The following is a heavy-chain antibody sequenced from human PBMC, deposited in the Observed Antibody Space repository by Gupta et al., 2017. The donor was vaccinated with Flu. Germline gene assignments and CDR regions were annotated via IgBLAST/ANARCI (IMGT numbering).Heavy chain of an antibody. CDR1: GYTFNTHV. Sequence: EVQLLASGGGLVKPGGSLRISCSAYGYTFNTHVISWVRQGPEKVLEWFSAITGSGDTYYADSVKGRFTISRDNSKNTLFLQMNSLRADDTAIYFCAKDVGFRYFDHWGQGTLVTVSS. J-gene: IGHJ4*02. D-gene: IGHD3-16*02. CDR3: AKDVGFRYFDH. CDR2: ITGSGDT. V-gene: IGHV3-23*01.